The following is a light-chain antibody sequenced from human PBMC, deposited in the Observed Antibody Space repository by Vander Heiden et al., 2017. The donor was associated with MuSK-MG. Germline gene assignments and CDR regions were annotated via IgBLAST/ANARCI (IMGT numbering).Light chain of an antibody. CDR1: QRLLDSDGMSY. J-gene: IGKJ2*01. Sequence: LVMTQTPLPLSVTPGRPASISCTSSQRLLDSDGMSYLYGYLQKTGQNPHLLIYEVSNRFSGVPDRFSGSGSGTDFTPNSSRVEAEDVGVYYCMQSMKIPWYTFGQGTKLEIK. CDR3: MQSMKIPWYT. CDR2: EVS. V-gene: IGKV2D-29*01.